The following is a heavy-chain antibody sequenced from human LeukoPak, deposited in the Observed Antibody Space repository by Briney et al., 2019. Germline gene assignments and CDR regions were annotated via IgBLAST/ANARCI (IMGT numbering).Heavy chain of an antibody. D-gene: IGHD3-9*01. CDR1: GFTFSSYW. V-gene: IGHV3-7*03. J-gene: IGHJ4*02. Sequence: GGSLRLSCAASGFTFSSYWMSWVRQAPGKGLEWVANIKQDGSAKYYVDSVKGRFTISRDNAKNSLYLQMNSLRAEDTAVYYCARDYDILTGGPKDYWGQGTLVTVSS. CDR2: IKQDGSAK. CDR3: ARDYDILTGGPKDY.